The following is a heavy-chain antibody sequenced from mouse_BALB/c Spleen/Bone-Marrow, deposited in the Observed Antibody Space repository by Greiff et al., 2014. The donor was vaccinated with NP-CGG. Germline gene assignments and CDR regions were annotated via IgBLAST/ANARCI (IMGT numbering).Heavy chain of an antibody. CDR2: ISNLAYSI. V-gene: IGHV5-15*02. Sequence: EVQRVESGGGLAQTGGSRKLSCAASVFAFSDYGMAWVRQAPGKGPEWVAFISNLAYSISYADTVTGRFTISRENVKNTLYLEMSSLRSEDTAMYYCARDLDGTGVFDYWGQGTTLTVSS. J-gene: IGHJ2*01. CDR3: ARDLDGTGVFDY. D-gene: IGHD4-1*01. CDR1: VFAFSDYG.